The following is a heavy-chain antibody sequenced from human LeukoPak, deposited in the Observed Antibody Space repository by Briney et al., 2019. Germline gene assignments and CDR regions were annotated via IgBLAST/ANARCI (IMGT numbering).Heavy chain of an antibody. CDR3: ARVGLYYDILTGYSVFDP. CDR2: ISAYNGNT. D-gene: IGHD3-9*01. J-gene: IGHJ5*02. V-gene: IGHV1-18*01. CDR1: GYTFTSYG. Sequence: ASVKVSCKASGYTFTSYGISWVRQAPGQGLERMGWISAYNGNTNYAQKLQGRVTMTTDTSTSTAYMELRSLRSDDTAVYYCARVGLYYDILTGYSVFDPWGQGTLVTVSS.